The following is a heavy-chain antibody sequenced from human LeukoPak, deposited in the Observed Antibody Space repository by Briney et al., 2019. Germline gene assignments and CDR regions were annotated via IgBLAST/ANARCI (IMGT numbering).Heavy chain of an antibody. CDR3: AKDPIYGSGSYLRPNWFDP. Sequence: PGGSLRLSCAASGFTFDDYAMHWVRQAPGKGLERVSGISWNSGSIGYADSVKGRFTISRDNAKNSLYLQMNSLRAEDTALYYCAKDPIYGSGSYLRPNWFDPWGQGTLVTVSS. J-gene: IGHJ5*02. CDR2: ISWNSGSI. V-gene: IGHV3-9*01. D-gene: IGHD3-10*01. CDR1: GFTFDDYA.